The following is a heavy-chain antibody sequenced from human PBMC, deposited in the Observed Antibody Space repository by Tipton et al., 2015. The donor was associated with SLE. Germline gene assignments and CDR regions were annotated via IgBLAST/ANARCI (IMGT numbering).Heavy chain of an antibody. CDR3: TRLSTVTIHDTFDI. D-gene: IGHD4-17*01. CDR2: IYLRGTT. Sequence: TLSLTCTVSGDSVSSHYWSWIRRPPGKGLEWIGNIYLRGTTSHNPSLKSRVLISVDTSNNQFSLKLSSMTAADTAMYYCTRLSTVTIHDTFDIWGQGTMVTVSS. V-gene: IGHV4-59*02. CDR1: GDSVSSHY. J-gene: IGHJ3*02.